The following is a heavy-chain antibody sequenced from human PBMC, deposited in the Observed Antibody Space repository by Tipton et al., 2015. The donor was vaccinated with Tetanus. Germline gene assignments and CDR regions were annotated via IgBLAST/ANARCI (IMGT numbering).Heavy chain of an antibody. CDR2: IYYSGST. V-gene: IGHV4-59*01. CDR3: ARDRDFDY. CDR1: GGSISSYY. Sequence: TLSLTCTVSGGSISSYYWSWIRQPPGKGLEWIGYIYYSGSTNYNPSLKSRVTISVDTPKNQFSLKLSSVTAADTAVYYCARDRDFDYWGQGTLVTVSS. J-gene: IGHJ4*02.